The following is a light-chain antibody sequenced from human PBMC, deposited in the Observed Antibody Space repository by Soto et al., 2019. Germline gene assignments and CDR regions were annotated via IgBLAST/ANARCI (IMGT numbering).Light chain of an antibody. Sequence: DIQMTQSPSSLSASVGDRVTITCQASQDISNYLNWYQQKPGKAPKLLIYDASNLETGVPSRFSGSGYGTDFTFTISSLQAEDIATYYCQQYDNLPFTFGPGTKVDIK. CDR1: QDISNY. J-gene: IGKJ3*01. V-gene: IGKV1-33*01. CDR2: DAS. CDR3: QQYDNLPFT.